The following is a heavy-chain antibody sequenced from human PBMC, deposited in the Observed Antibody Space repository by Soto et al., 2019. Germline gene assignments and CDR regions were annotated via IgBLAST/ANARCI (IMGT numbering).Heavy chain of an antibody. Sequence: GGSLRLSCAASGFTFSSYWMHWVRQAPGKGLVWVSRINSDGSSTSYADSVKGRFTISRDNAKNTLYLQMNSLRAEDTAVYYCASGLELHPYTDYWGQGTLVTVSS. V-gene: IGHV3-74*01. CDR2: INSDGSST. CDR1: GFTFSSYW. D-gene: IGHD1-7*01. J-gene: IGHJ4*02. CDR3: ASGLELHPYTDY.